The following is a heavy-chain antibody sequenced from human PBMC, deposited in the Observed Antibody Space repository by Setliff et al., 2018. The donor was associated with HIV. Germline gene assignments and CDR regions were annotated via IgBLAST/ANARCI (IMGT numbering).Heavy chain of an antibody. CDR1: GFTFSSYW. V-gene: IGHV3-7*01. Sequence: PGESLKISCAASGFTFSSYWMSWVRQAPGKGLEWVANIKQDGSEKYYVDSVKGRFTISRDNAKNPLYLQMNSLRAEDTAVYYCARDRRITMIVVVITNMDVWGKGTTVTVS. CDR3: ARDRRITMIVVVITNMDV. CDR2: IKQDGSEK. D-gene: IGHD3-22*01. J-gene: IGHJ6*03.